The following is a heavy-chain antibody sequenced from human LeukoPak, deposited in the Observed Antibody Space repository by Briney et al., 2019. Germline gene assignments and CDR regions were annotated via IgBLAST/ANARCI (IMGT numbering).Heavy chain of an antibody. D-gene: IGHD5-24*01. CDR1: GDSISSSSYY. Sequence: PSETLSLTCTVSGDSISSSSYYWGWIRQPAGKGLEWIGRIYTSGSPYYSPSLESRVTISVDTSKNQFSLELSSVTAADTAVYYCARDRDGFGRMFDYWGQGILVTVSS. CDR2: IYTSGSP. CDR3: ARDRDGFGRMFDY. V-gene: IGHV4-61*02. J-gene: IGHJ4*02.